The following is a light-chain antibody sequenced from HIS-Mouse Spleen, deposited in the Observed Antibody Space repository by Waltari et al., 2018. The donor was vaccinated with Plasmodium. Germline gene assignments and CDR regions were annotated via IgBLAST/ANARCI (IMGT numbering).Light chain of an antibody. CDR2: DAS. Sequence: DIQTTQSPSSLSASAVDRGTITCQASQDINNYLNLYQQKPGKAHKLLIYDASNLETGVPSRFSGSGSGTDFTFTISSLQPEDIATYYCQQYDNLPYTFGQGTKLEIK. V-gene: IGKV1-33*01. CDR1: QDINNY. CDR3: QQYDNLPYT. J-gene: IGKJ2*01.